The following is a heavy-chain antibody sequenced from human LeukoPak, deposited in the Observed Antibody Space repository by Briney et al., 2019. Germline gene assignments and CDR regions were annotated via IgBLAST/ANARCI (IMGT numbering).Heavy chain of an antibody. CDR1: GFIVSPYE. V-gene: IGHV3-48*03. D-gene: IGHD6-13*01. Sequence: GGSLRLSCAASGFIVSPYEMGWVRQAPGKGLEWLSYIKGDGTTYYADSVRGRFTFSRDNARNSVYLHISSLRAEDTALYYCARFSITWYVAFDLWGQGTVVTVSS. CDR2: IKGDGTT. J-gene: IGHJ3*01. CDR3: ARFSITWYVAFDL.